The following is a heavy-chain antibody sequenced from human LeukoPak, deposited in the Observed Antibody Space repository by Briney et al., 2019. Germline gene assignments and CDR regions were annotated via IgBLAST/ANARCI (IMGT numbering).Heavy chain of an antibody. J-gene: IGHJ3*01. CDR2: INPNSGDT. Sequence: ASMKVSCKASGYTFTGYYIHWMRQAPGQGLEWMGSINPNSGDTNYAQKFQGRVTMTRDTSISTAYMELSGLISDDTAVYYCARDSMVLVGVTSKDAFDFWGQGTMVTVSS. CDR3: ARDSMVLVGVTSKDAFDF. D-gene: IGHD4/OR15-4a*01. CDR1: GYTFTGYY. V-gene: IGHV1-2*02.